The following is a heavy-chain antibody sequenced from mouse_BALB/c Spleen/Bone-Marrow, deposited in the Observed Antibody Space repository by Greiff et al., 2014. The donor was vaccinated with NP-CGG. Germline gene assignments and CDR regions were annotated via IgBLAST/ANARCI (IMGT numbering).Heavy chain of an antibody. CDR2: INPDSSTI. Sequence: VESGGSLKLSCAASGFDFSRWWMSWVRQAPGEGLEWIGEINPDSSTINYTPSLKDKFIISRDNAKHTLYLQMSKVRSEDTALYYCARGNYYGNLDYWDQGTTLTVSS. J-gene: IGHJ2*01. V-gene: IGHV4-1*02. CDR1: GFDFSRWW. CDR3: ARGNYYGNLDY. D-gene: IGHD2-1*01.